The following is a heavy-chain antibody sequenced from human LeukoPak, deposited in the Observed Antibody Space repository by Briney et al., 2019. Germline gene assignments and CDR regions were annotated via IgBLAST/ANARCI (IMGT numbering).Heavy chain of an antibody. CDR2: IYSGGST. CDR3: ARDRPNIAAPAGDAFDI. V-gene: IGHV3-66*01. Sequence: GGSLRLSCAASGFTFSIYWMSWVRQAPGKGLEWVSVIYSGGSTYYADSVKGRFTISRDNSKNTLYLQMNSLRAEDTAVYYCARDRPNIAAPAGDAFDIWGQGTMVTVSS. CDR1: GFTFSIYW. D-gene: IGHD6-13*01. J-gene: IGHJ3*02.